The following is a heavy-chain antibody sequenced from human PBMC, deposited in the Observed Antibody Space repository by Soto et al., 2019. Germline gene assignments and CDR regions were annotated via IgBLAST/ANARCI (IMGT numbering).Heavy chain of an antibody. CDR3: AKLCSSTSCTADIDPFED. V-gene: IGHV3-30*18. CDR1: GFTFSSYG. D-gene: IGHD2-2*01. J-gene: IGHJ4*02. Sequence: PVGSLRLSCAASGFTFSSYGMHCVRHSPGKWLEWVAVISYDGSNKYYADSVKGRFTISRDNSKNTLYLQMNSLRAEDTAVYYCAKLCSSTSCTADIDPFEDWGQGTPDHVSS. CDR2: ISYDGSNK.